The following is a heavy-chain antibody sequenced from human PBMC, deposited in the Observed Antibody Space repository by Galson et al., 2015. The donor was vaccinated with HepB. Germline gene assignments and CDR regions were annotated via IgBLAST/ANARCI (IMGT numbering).Heavy chain of an antibody. Sequence: SLRLSCAASGFTFNKYDFSWVRQAPGKGLEWVSAISGSGSSAYSSDSVEGRFTIARDNSKNTLYLQMNSLRVEDTAIYYCAKAGGYGDYYFDYWGQGSLVTVSS. CDR3: AKAGGYGDYYFDY. V-gene: IGHV3-23*01. CDR2: ISGSGSSA. D-gene: IGHD4-17*01. J-gene: IGHJ4*02. CDR1: GFTFNKYD.